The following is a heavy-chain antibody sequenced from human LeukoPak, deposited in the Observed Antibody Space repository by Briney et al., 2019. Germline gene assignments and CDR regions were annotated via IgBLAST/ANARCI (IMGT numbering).Heavy chain of an antibody. V-gene: IGHV1-24*01. Sequence: GASVKVSCKVSGYTLTELSMHWVRQAPGKGLEWMGGFDPEDGETIYAQKFQGRVTMTEDTSTDTAYMELSSLRSEDTAVYYCATEMGCSSTSCYTTNWFDPWGQGTLVTVSS. CDR2: FDPEDGET. J-gene: IGHJ5*02. CDR1: GYTLTELS. D-gene: IGHD2-2*01. CDR3: ATEMGCSSTSCYTTNWFDP.